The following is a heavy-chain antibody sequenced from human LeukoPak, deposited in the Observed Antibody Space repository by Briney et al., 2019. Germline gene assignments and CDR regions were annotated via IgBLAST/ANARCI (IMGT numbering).Heavy chain of an antibody. CDR3: AKEPTRGYSYGDY. J-gene: IGHJ4*02. Sequence: GSLRLSCAASGFTFSEYYMSWIRQAPGKGLEWVSYISSSNNFRNYADSVKGRFTISRDNAKNSLYLQMNSLRAEDTAVYYCAKEPTRGYSYGDYWGQGTLVTVSS. D-gene: IGHD5-18*01. CDR1: GFTFSEYY. V-gene: IGHV3-11*05. CDR2: ISSSNNFR.